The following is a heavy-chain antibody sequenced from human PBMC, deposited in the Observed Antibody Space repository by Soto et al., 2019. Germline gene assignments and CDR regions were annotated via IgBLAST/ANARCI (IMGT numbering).Heavy chain of an antibody. CDR3: TKGAITSCFSAFDL. CDR1: GFTFDDYA. D-gene: IGHD2-2*01. CDR2: ISWNSGNI. J-gene: IGHJ3*01. V-gene: IGHV3-9*01. Sequence: DVQLVESGGGVVQPGRSLRLSCSASGFTFDDYAMNWVRQAPGKGLEWVSSISWNSGNIVYADSVRGRFTISRDNAKTSVNLQMNSLRAEDTALYYCTKGAITSCFSAFDLWGQGTMVTVSS.